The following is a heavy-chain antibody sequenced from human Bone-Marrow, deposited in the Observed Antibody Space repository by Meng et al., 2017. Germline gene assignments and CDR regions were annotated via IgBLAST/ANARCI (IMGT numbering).Heavy chain of an antibody. CDR3: ARVGYSGSRVTSYYFDY. CDR1: GGSISSGGYY. Sequence: QGQLQESGPGLVKPSQTLSLTCTVSGGSISSGGYYWSWIRQHPGKGLEWIGYIYYSGSTYYNPSLKSRVTISVDTSKNQFSLKLSSVTAADTAVYYCARVGYSGSRVTSYYFDYWGQGTLVTVSS. CDR2: IYYSGST. J-gene: IGHJ4*02. V-gene: IGHV4-31*03. D-gene: IGHD1-26*01.